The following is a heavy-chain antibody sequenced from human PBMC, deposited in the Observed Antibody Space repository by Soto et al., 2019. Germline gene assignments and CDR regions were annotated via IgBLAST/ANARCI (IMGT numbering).Heavy chain of an antibody. Sequence: LQLQESGPGLVKPSETLSLSCTVSGGSVSSSTYYWGWIRQPPGKGLEWIGSFYYSGSTYYNPSLPSRGTISVDTSKNQFSLKLRSVTAADTAVYYCARRGIAVALYSWGQGTLVTVSS. V-gene: IGHV4-39*01. J-gene: IGHJ4*02. CDR1: GGSVSSSTYY. CDR2: FYYSGST. CDR3: ARRGIAVALYS. D-gene: IGHD6-19*01.